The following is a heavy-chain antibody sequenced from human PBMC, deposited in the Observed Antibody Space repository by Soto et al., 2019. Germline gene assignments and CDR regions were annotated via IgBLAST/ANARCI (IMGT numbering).Heavy chain of an antibody. Sequence: LRLSCAASGFVFSSYGMHWVRQAPGKGLDWVAVIWHDGSQKHYANSVKGRFTISRDTSKNTLYLQMDSLRAEDTAVYYCARDFSPGNCSSVNCFAYIDYWGQGALVTVSS. CDR1: GFVFSSYG. CDR3: ARDFSPGNCSSVNCFAYIDY. D-gene: IGHD2-2*01. V-gene: IGHV3-33*01. J-gene: IGHJ4*02. CDR2: IWHDGSQK.